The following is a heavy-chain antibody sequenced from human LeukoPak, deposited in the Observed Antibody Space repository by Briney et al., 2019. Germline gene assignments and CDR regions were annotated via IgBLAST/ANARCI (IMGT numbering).Heavy chain of an antibody. V-gene: IGHV4-39*01. CDR3: ARHGRYFDWLQEVPFDY. D-gene: IGHD3-9*01. CDR2: INHSGST. Sequence: SETLSLTCTVSGGSITSSSYYWSWIRQPPGKGLEWIGEINHSGSTNYNPSLKSRVTISVDTSKNQFSLKLSSVTAADTAVYYCARHGRYFDWLQEVPFDYWGQGTLVTVSS. J-gene: IGHJ4*02. CDR1: GGSITSSSYY.